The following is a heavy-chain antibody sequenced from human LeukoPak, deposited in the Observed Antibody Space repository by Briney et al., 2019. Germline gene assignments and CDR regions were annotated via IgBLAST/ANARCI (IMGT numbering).Heavy chain of an antibody. CDR1: GFTFSSYA. CDR2: ISGSGGST. D-gene: IGHD1-26*01. V-gene: IGHV3-23*01. CDR3: AKGIVGATRKINYFDY. Sequence: GGSLRLSCAASGFTFSSYAMSWVRQAPGKGLEWVSAISGSGGSTYYADSVKGRFTISRDNSKNTLYLQMNSLRAEDTAVYYCAKGIVGATRKINYFDYWGQGTLVTVSS. J-gene: IGHJ4*02.